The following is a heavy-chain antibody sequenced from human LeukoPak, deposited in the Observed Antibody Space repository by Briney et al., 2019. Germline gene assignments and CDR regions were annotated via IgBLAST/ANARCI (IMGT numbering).Heavy chain of an antibody. V-gene: IGHV3-30*02. Sequence: GGSLRLSCVASGSTFSSYGMHWVRQAPGKGLEWVAFIWYDGSNKYYADSVKGRFTISRDNSKNTLYLQMNSLRAEDTAVYYCAKVKHYYDSSGYGGPAAFDYWGQGTLVTVSS. CDR2: IWYDGSNK. J-gene: IGHJ4*02. CDR1: GSTFSSYG. CDR3: AKVKHYYDSSGYGGPAAFDY. D-gene: IGHD3-22*01.